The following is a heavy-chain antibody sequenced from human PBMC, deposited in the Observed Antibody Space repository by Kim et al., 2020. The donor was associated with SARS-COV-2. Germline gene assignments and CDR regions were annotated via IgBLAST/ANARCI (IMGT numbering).Heavy chain of an antibody. CDR2: IVVGSGNT. V-gene: IGHV1-58*01. Sequence: SVKVSCKASGFTFTSSAVQWVRQARGQRLEWIGWIVVGSGNTNYAQKFQERVTITRDMSTSTAYMELSSLRSEDTAVYYCAADHTYYDDSSGYSYYWGQGTLVTVSS. J-gene: IGHJ4*02. CDR3: AADHTYYDDSSGYSYY. D-gene: IGHD3-22*01. CDR1: GFTFTSSA.